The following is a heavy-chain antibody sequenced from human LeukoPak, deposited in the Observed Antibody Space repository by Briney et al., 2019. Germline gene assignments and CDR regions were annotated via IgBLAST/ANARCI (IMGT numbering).Heavy chain of an antibody. J-gene: IGHJ5*02. Sequence: SETLSFTCAVYGGSFSGYYWSWIRQPPGKGLEWIGEINHSGSTNYNPSLKSRVTISVDTSKNQFSLKLSSVTAADTAVYYCARGRTYWYYYDSSGGWFDPWGQGTLVTVSS. CDR3: ARGRTYWYYYDSSGGWFDP. CDR2: INHSGST. CDR1: GGSFSGYY. V-gene: IGHV4-34*01. D-gene: IGHD3-22*01.